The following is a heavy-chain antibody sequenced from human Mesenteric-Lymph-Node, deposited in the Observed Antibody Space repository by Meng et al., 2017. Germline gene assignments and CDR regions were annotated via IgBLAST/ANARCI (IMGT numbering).Heavy chain of an antibody. CDR1: GGSFSGYY. Sequence: SETLSLTCAVYGGSFSGYYWSWIRQPPGKGLEWIGEINHSGSTNYNPSLKSRVTISVDTSKNQFSLKLSSVTAADTAVYYCARDGHHYYGLDVWGLGTTVTVSS. CDR2: INHSGST. V-gene: IGHV4-34*01. CDR3: ARDGHHYYGLDV. J-gene: IGHJ6*02.